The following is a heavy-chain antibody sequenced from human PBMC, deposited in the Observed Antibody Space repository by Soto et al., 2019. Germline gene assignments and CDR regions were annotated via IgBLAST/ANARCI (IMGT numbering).Heavy chain of an antibody. J-gene: IGHJ5*02. CDR3: ARGIATGQLDP. D-gene: IGHD2-15*01. CDR1: GYTFTRYT. CDR2: INPGNGNT. V-gene: IGHV1-3*01. Sequence: ASVKVSCKASGYTFTRYTMNWVRQAPGQRLEWMGWINPGNGNTKSSQKFQDRVIITRDTSASTAYMDLSSLRSEDTAVYYCARGIATGQLDPWGQGTLVTVSS.